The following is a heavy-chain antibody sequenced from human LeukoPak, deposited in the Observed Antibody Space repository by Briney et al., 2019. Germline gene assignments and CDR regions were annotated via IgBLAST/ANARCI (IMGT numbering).Heavy chain of an antibody. D-gene: IGHD3-22*01. CDR2: IKQDGSEK. Sequence: PGGSVRLSCAASGFTFSSYWMSWVRQAPGKGLEWVANIKQDGSEKYYVDSVKGRFTISRDNAKNSLYLQMNSLRAEDTAVYYCARWKYYYDSSGYYDYWGQGTLVTVSS. CDR3: ARWKYYYDSSGYYDY. V-gene: IGHV3-7*01. CDR1: GFTFSSYW. J-gene: IGHJ4*02.